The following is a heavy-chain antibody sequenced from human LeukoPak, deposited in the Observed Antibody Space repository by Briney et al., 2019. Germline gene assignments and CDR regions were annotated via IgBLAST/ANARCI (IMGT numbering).Heavy chain of an antibody. CDR3: AKVTGARRYYYDSSGSQPDAFDI. D-gene: IGHD3-22*01. Sequence: GGSLRLSCAASGFTFSSYAMSWVRQAPGKGLEWVSAFSGSGGGTYYADSVRGRFTISRDNSKNTLYLQMNSLRAEDTAVYYCAKVTGARRYYYDSSGSQPDAFDIWGQGTMVTVSS. J-gene: IGHJ3*02. V-gene: IGHV3-23*01. CDR2: FSGSGGGT. CDR1: GFTFSSYA.